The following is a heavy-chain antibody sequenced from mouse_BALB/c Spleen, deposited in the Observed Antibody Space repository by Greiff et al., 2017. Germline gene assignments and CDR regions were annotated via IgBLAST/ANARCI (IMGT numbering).Heavy chain of an antibody. Sequence: EVNVVESGGGLVQPGGSLKLSCAASGFIFSSYGMSWVRQTPDKRLELVATINSNGGSTYYPDSVKGRFTISRDNAKNTLYLQMSSLKSEDTAMYYCARDFDYGSSSYYYAMDYWGQGTSVTVSS. CDR3: ARDFDYGSSSYYYAMDY. CDR2: INSNGGST. V-gene: IGHV5-6-3*01. CDR1: GFIFSSYG. D-gene: IGHD1-1*01. J-gene: IGHJ4*01.